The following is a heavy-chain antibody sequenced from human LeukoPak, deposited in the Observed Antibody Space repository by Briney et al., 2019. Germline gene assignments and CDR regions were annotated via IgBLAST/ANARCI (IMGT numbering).Heavy chain of an antibody. D-gene: IGHD6-6*01. CDR1: GGSFSGYY. CDR3: SRALWGIAARYFDY. V-gene: IGHV4-34*01. J-gene: IGHJ4*02. CDR2: INHSGST. Sequence: SETQSLTCAVYGGSFSGYYWSWIRQPPGKGLEWIGEINHSGSTNYNPSLKSRVTISVDTSKNQFSLKLSSVTAADTAWDYCSRALWGIAARYFDYWGQGTLVTVSS.